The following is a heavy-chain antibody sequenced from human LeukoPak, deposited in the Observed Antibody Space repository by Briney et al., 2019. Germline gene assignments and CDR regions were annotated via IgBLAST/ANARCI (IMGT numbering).Heavy chain of an antibody. CDR3: AASYYYDSSGYYSLDY. V-gene: IGHV1-58*01. J-gene: IGHJ4*02. CDR2: IVVGSGNT. CDR1: GFTFTSSA. Sequence: SVKVSCKASGFTFTSSAVQWVRQARGQRLEWIGWIVVGSGNTNYAQKFQERVTITRDMSTSTAYMELSSPRSEDTAVYYCAASYYYDSSGYYSLDYWGQGTLVTVSS. D-gene: IGHD3-22*01.